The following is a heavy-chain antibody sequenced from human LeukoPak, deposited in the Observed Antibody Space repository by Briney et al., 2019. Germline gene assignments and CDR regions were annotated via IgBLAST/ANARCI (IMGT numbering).Heavy chain of an antibody. Sequence: SVKVSCKASGYTFTSYAMTWVRQAPGQGLQWMGGIIPIFGTANYAQKFQGRVTITADESTSTAYMELSSLRSEDTAVYYCARDIVVVPAAPAPAFDIWGQGTMVTVSS. CDR3: ARDIVVVPAAPAPAFDI. J-gene: IGHJ3*02. V-gene: IGHV1-69*13. CDR2: IIPIFGTA. D-gene: IGHD2-2*01. CDR1: GYTFTSYA.